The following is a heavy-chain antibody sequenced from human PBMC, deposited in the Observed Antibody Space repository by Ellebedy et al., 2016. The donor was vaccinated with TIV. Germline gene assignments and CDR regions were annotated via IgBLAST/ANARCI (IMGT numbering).Heavy chain of an antibody. CDR2: IYYSGST. CDR3: ARDAGYSRRGAGGGMDV. CDR1: GGSISVYY. D-gene: IGHD6-13*01. J-gene: IGHJ6*02. V-gene: IGHV4-59*12. Sequence: MPSETLSLTCTVSGGSISVYYWSWIRQPPGKGLEWIGYIYYSGSTNYNPSLKSRVTISVDTAKNQFSLKLSSVTAADTAVYYCARDAGYSRRGAGGGMDVWGQGTAVTVSS.